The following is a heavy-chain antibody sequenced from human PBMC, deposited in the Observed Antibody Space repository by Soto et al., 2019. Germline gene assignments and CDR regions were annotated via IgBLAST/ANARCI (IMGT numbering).Heavy chain of an antibody. J-gene: IGHJ6*02. Sequence: ASVKVSCKASGGTFSSYAISWVRQAPGQGLEWMGGIIPIFGTANYAQKFQGRVTITADESTSTAYMELSSLRSEDTAVYYCASATIFGVVIGYYYYGMDVWGQGTTVTVSS. CDR1: GGTFSSYA. CDR2: IIPIFGTA. D-gene: IGHD3-3*01. V-gene: IGHV1-69*13. CDR3: ASATIFGVVIGYYYYGMDV.